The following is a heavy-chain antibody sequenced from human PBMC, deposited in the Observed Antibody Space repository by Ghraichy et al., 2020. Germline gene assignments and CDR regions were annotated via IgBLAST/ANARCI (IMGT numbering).Heavy chain of an antibody. CDR3: ARVSYEVTTYYYYGMDV. V-gene: IGHV4-31*03. CDR1: GGSISSGGYY. D-gene: IGHD4-17*01. CDR2: IYYSGST. J-gene: IGHJ6*02. Sequence: SETLSLTCTVSGGSISSGGYYWSWIRQHPGKGLEWIGYIYYSGSTYYNPSLKSRVTISVDTSKNQFSLKLSSVTAADTAVYYCARVSYEVTTYYYYGMDVWGQGTTVTVSS.